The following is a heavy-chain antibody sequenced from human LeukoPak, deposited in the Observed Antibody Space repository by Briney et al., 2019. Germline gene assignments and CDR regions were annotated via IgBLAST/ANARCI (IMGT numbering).Heavy chain of an antibody. CDR3: ARGRTYYDFWSGPGGYYYMDV. V-gene: IGHV4-59*08. CDR2: IYYSGST. J-gene: IGHJ6*03. Sequence: SETLSLTCTVSGGSISSYYWSWIRQPPGKGLEWIGYIYYSGSTYYNPSLKSRVTISVDTSKNQFSLKLSSVTAADTAVYYCARGRTYYDFWSGPGGYYYMDVWGKGTTVTVSS. CDR1: GGSISSYY. D-gene: IGHD3-3*01.